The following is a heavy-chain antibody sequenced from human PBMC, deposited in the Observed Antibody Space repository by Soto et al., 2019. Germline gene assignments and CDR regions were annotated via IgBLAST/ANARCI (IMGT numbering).Heavy chain of an antibody. V-gene: IGHV3-30-3*01. CDR1: GFTFSSYA. CDR2: ISYDGSNK. Sequence: GGSLRLSCAASGFTFSSYAMHWVRQAPGKGLEWVAVISYDGSNKYYADSVKGRFTISRDNSKNTLYLQMNSLRAEDTAVYYCARDWYVVVAATLPAVAPDDYYYYYGMDVWGQGTTVTVSS. J-gene: IGHJ6*02. D-gene: IGHD2-15*01. CDR3: ARDWYVVVAATLPAVAPDDYYYYYGMDV.